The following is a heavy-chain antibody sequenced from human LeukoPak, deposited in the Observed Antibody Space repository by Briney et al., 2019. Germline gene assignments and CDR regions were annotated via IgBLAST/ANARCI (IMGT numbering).Heavy chain of an antibody. Sequence: ASVKVSCKASGYTFTSYGISWVRQAPGQGLEWMGWISAYKGNTNYAQKLQGRVTMTTDTSTSTAYMELRSLRSDDTAVYYCARDRFSWTASGYFDYWGQGTLVTVSS. J-gene: IGHJ4*02. V-gene: IGHV1-18*01. CDR3: ARDRFSWTASGYFDY. CDR2: ISAYKGNT. D-gene: IGHD6-13*01. CDR1: GYTFTSYG.